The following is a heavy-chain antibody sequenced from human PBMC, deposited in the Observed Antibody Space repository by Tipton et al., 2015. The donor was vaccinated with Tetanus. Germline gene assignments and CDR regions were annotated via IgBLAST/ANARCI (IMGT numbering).Heavy chain of an antibody. D-gene: IGHD3-10*01. V-gene: IGHV1-18*01. J-gene: IGHJ6*02. CDR1: GYTFTSYG. CDR2: ISAYNGNT. CDR3: ARDKGDCYGSGSYYNGMDV. Sequence: QLVQSGAEVKKPGASVKVSCKASGYTFTSYGISWVRQAPGQGLEWMGWISAYNGNTNYAQKLQGRVTMTTDTSTSAAYMELRSLGSDDAAVYYCARDKGDCYGSGSYYNGMDVWGQGTTVTVSS.